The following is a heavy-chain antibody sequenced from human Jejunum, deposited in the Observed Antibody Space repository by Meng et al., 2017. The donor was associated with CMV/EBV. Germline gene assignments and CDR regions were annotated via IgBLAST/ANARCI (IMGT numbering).Heavy chain of an antibody. D-gene: IGHD3-3*01. V-gene: IGHV3-15*01. J-gene: IGHJ4*02. CDR2: IKAKTDGEPK. CDR1: GLDFRDAW. Sequence: LRVLACCGGLVRTVRSPRISSECYGLDFRDAWMRWACQTPGKGLEWVGSIKAKTDGEPKDYAAPVKGRFTLSRDDSKNTAYLQMDSLKTDDTAVYYCTRSKVGDFDYWGQGTLVTVSS. CDR3: TRSKVGDFDY.